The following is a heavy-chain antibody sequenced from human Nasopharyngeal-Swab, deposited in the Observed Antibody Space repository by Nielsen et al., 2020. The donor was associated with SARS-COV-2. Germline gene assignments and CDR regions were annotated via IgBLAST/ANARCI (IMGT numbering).Heavy chain of an antibody. CDR2: IYTSGST. V-gene: IGHV4-61*02. CDR1: GGSISSGSYY. J-gene: IGHJ4*02. CDR3: ARDHAMIIDY. Sequence: SETLSLTCTVSGGSISSGSYYWSWIRQPAGKGLEWIGRIYTSGSTNYNPSLKSRVTIPVDTSKNQFSLKLSSVTAADTAVYYCARDHAMIIDYWGQGTLVTVSS. D-gene: IGHD3-22*01.